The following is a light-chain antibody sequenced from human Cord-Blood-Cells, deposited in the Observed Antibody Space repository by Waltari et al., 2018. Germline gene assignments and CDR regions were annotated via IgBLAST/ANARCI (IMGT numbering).Light chain of an antibody. CDR2: EVS. J-gene: IGLJ2*01. CDR3: SSYAGSNDLV. CDR1: SSDVGGYNY. Sequence: QSALTQPPSASGSPGQSVTISCTGTSSDVGGYNYVSGYQQPPGKAPKLMIYEVSKRPSGVPDRFSGSKSGNAASLSVSGLQAEDEADYYCSSYAGSNDLVFGGGTKLTVL. V-gene: IGLV2-8*01.